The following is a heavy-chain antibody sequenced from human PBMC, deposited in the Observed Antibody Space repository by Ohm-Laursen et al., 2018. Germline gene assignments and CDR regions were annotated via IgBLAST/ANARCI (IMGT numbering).Heavy chain of an antibody. CDR1: GYTFTTYY. CDR2: INPSGGST. J-gene: IGHJ3*02. Sequence: GASVKVSCKASGYTFTTYYMHWVRQAPGQGLEWMGIINPSGGSTSHAQNFQGRVTMTRDTSTSTVYVELSSLRSEDTAVYYCARMNWGSRAFDMWGQGTMVTVSS. D-gene: IGHD7-27*01. V-gene: IGHV1-46*01. CDR3: ARMNWGSRAFDM.